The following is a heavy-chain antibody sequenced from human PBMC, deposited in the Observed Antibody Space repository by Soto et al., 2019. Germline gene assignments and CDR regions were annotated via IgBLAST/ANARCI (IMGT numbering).Heavy chain of an antibody. CDR2: INAGNGDT. CDR1: GINYNTYA. CDR3: ARASSGYVT. J-gene: IGHJ4*02. Sequence: QVQLVQSGAEXKKPGASVKLSCKTSGINYNTYAIHWVRQAPGQGLEWMGWINAGNGDTRYSQNFQGRVTLTRDTSASTVYMDLDSLKSEDTGVYYFARASSGYVTWGQGTLVTVSS. D-gene: IGHD5-12*01. V-gene: IGHV1-3*01.